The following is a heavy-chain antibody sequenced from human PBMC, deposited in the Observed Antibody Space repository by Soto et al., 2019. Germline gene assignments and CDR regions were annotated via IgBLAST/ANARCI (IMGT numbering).Heavy chain of an antibody. D-gene: IGHD2-21*01. J-gene: IGHJ3*02. Sequence: QVHLVESGGGVVQPGTSLRLSCEASGFPFNTYAMHWVRQAPGKGLEWVAAISYDGSNEYYADSVKGLFTISRDNSKSALYLQMNRLRPVETAVYYCARVVVTVPVNDGLDIWGQGTVVAVSS. V-gene: IGHV3-30*14. CDR3: ARVVVTVPVNDGLDI. CDR2: ISYDGSNE. CDR1: GFPFNTYA.